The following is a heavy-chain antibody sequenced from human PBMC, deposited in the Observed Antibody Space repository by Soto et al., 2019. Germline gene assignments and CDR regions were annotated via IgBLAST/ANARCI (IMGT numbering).Heavy chain of an antibody. V-gene: IGHV6-1*01. J-gene: IGHJ3*02. Sequence: KQSQTLSLTCAISGDSVSSNSAAWNWIRQSPSRGLEWLGRTYYRSKWYNDYAVSVKSRITINPDTSKNQFSLQLNSVTPEDTAVYYCARDGYIILTGPKGRAFDIWGQGTMVTVSS. CDR2: TYYRSKWYN. CDR1: GDSVSSNSAA. CDR3: ARDGYIILTGPKGRAFDI. D-gene: IGHD3-9*01.